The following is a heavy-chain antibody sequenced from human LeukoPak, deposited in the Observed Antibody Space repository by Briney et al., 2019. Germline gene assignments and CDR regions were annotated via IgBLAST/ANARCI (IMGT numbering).Heavy chain of an antibody. CDR1: GFTFSSYS. Sequence: GRSLRLSCAASGFTFSSYSMHWVRQAPGKGLEWVAFITYDGSNKYYADSVKGRFTISRDNSKNTLYLQMNSLRADDTAVYYCWNPFPVFTYYCDFWGQGTLVTLSS. D-gene: IGHD3-16*01. CDR2: ITYDGSNK. CDR3: WNPFPVFTYYCDF. J-gene: IGHJ4*02. V-gene: IGHV3-30*04.